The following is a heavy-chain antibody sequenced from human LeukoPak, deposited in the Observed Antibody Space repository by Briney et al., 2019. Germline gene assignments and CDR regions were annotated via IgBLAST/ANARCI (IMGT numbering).Heavy chain of an antibody. CDR3: ATTAAAGTRSAWFDP. CDR1: GGSFSSGGYY. Sequence: PSHTLSLTCTVSGGSFSSGGYYWSWIRQPPGNGLEGMGYTYYSVSTNYNPSLKSRVTISVDTSKNQITLKLSSVTAADTAVYYCATTAAAGTRSAWFDPWGQGTLVTVSS. D-gene: IGHD6-13*01. J-gene: IGHJ5*02. CDR2: TYYSVST. V-gene: IGHV4-61*08.